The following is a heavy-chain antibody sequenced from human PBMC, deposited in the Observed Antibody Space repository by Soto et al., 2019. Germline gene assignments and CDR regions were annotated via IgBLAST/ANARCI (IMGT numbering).Heavy chain of an antibody. V-gene: IGHV3-48*02. CDR2: IKTSTGTT. CDR1: GFTFSGFA. CDR3: ARGSLIHFDY. J-gene: IGHJ4*02. Sequence: LRLSCAASGFTFSGFAMNWVRQAPGKGLEWISYIKTSTGTTHYADSVKGRLTIARDNAKDSVYLQMNSLRDEDTAVYYCARGSLIHFDYWGQGALVTVSS.